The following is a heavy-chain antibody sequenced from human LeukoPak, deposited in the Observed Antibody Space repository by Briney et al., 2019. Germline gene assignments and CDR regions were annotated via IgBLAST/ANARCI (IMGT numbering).Heavy chain of an antibody. CDR3: ASHYGSLYYFDY. V-gene: IGHV4-38-2*01. CDR1: GYSISSGYH. D-gene: IGHD3-3*01. Sequence: SETLSLTCAVSGYSISSGYHWGWIRQPPGKGLEWIGGIYHSGTTYYNPSLKSRVTISVDTSKNQFSLKLSSVTAADTAVYYCASHYGSLYYFDYWGQGTLVTVSS. CDR2: IYHSGTT. J-gene: IGHJ4*02.